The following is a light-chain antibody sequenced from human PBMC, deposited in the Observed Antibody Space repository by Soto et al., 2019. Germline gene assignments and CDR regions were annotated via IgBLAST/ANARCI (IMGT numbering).Light chain of an antibody. CDR1: QSVGSS. J-gene: IGKJ4*01. CDR3: QQRRELFT. CDR2: DSS. V-gene: IGKV3-11*01. Sequence: EIVLTQSPATLSLPPGERATLSCRASQSVGSSLAWYQQKPGQPPSLLIYDSSNRATGIPARFSGSGSGTDFTLTISSLEPEDFAVYYCQQRRELFTFGGGTKVEIK.